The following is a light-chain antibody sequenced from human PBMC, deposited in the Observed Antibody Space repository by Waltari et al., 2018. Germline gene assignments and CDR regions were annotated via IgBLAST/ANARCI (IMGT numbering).Light chain of an antibody. J-gene: IGLJ1*01. Sequence: QSVLTQPPSATGSPGQSVTISCTGTNSDVGDYNYVPWYQQHPGKVPKLLIYEVTKRPSGVPDRFSGSKSGNTASLTVSGLQADDEADYYCSSYAHNNHFVFGTGTKVTVL. CDR2: EVT. CDR1: NSDVGDYNY. CDR3: SSYAHNNHFV. V-gene: IGLV2-8*01.